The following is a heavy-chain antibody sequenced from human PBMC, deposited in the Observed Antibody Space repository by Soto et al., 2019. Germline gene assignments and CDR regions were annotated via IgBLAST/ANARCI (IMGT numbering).Heavy chain of an antibody. D-gene: IGHD2-2*01. CDR2: IYWNDDK. J-gene: IGHJ3*02. V-gene: IGHV2-5*01. CDR3: AHSSRDAGAFDI. CDR1: GASISRYYW. Sequence: TLSLTCPVSGASISRYYWSWIRQSPGKALEWLALIYWNDDKRYNPSLKSRLTITKDTSKNQVVLTMTNMDPVDTATYYCAHSSRDAGAFDIWGQGTMVTVS.